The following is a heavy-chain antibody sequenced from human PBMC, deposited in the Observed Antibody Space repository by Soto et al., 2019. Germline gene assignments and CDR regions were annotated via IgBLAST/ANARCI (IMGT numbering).Heavy chain of an antibody. CDR3: AANDFWSGYYLDNWFDP. CDR2: IVVGSGNT. Sequence: GASVKVSCKASGFTFTSSAVQWVLQARGQRVEWIGGIVVGSGNTNYAQKFQERVTITRDMSTSTAYMELSSLRSEDTAVYYCAANDFWSGYYLDNWFDPWGQGTLVTVSS. D-gene: IGHD3-3*01. V-gene: IGHV1-58*01. J-gene: IGHJ5*02. CDR1: GFTFTSSA.